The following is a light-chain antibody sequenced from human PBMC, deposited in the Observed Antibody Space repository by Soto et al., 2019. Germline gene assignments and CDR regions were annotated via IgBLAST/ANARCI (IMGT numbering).Light chain of an antibody. CDR1: SSDVGGYNY. CDR2: DVS. Sequence: QSALTQPASVSGSPGKSITISCTGTSSDVGGYNYVSWYQQHPGKAPKLMIYDVSNRPSGVSNRFSGSKSGNTASLTISGLQAEDEADYYCSSYTSSSTPVFGTGTKLTVL. J-gene: IGLJ1*01. CDR3: SSYTSSSTPV. V-gene: IGLV2-14*01.